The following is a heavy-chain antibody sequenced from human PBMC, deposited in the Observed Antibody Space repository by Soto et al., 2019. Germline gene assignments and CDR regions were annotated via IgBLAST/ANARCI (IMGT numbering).Heavy chain of an antibody. CDR2: IIPIFGTA. D-gene: IGHD2-15*01. Sequence: QVQLVQSGAAVKKPGSSVKVSCKASGGTFSSYAISWVRQAPGQGLEWMGGIIPIFGTANYAQKFQGRVTITADESTRTAYMELSRLRSEDTAVYYCARVGCSCGSCYSVWFDPWGQGTLVTVSS. CDR1: GGTFSSYA. CDR3: ARVGCSCGSCYSVWFDP. V-gene: IGHV1-69*12. J-gene: IGHJ5*02.